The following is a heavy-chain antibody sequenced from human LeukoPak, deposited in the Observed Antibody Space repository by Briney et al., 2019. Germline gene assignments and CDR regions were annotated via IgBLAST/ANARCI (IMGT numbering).Heavy chain of an antibody. CDR3: AKEKARLPHTTLDY. V-gene: IGHV1-2*02. J-gene: IGHJ4*02. D-gene: IGHD1-14*01. Sequence: GASVKVSCKASGYTFTGYYMHWVRQAPGQGLEWMGWINPNSGGTNYAQKFQGRVTMTRDTSISTAYMELSRLRSDDTAVYYCAKEKARLPHTTLDYWGQGTLVTDSS. CDR1: GYTFTGYY. CDR2: INPNSGGT.